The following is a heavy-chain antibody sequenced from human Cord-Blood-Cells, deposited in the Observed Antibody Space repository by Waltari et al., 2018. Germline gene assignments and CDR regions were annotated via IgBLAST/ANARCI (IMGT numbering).Heavy chain of an antibody. CDR3: ARGDYGSGSYYFDY. CDR2: IYYSGST. J-gene: IGHJ4*02. CDR1: GGSISRGDYY. Sequence: QVQLQESGPGLVKPSPTLSLTCTVPGGSISRGDYYWSWIRQPPGKGLEWIGYIYYSGSTYYNPSLKSRVTISVDTSKNQFSLKLSSVTAADTAVYYCARGDYGSGSYYFDYWGHGNPGHRLL. V-gene: IGHV4-30-4*01. D-gene: IGHD3-10*01.